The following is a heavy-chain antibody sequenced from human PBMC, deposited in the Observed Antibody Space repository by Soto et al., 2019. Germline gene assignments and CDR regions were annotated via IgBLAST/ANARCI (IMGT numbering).Heavy chain of an antibody. CDR2: ISHDGSYK. V-gene: IGHV3-30*18. CDR1: GFSFTTYV. J-gene: IGHJ4*02. D-gene: IGHD4-17*01. Sequence: LRLSCAASGFSFTTYVMHWVRQAPGKGLEWVAVISHDGSYKYYGDAVKGRFTISRDTSKNAVYLEMNSLRAEDTAVYYCAKDHSGGYGDSPLGYWGQGTLVTVSS. CDR3: AKDHSGGYGDSPLGY.